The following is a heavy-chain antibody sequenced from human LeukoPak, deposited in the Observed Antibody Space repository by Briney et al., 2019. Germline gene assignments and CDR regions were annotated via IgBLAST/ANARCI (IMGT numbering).Heavy chain of an antibody. Sequence: GGSLRLSCAASGFTFTSYGMHWVRQSPGKGLEWVALITYDGYYKYYSDSVKGRFTIPSDTSKNTLYLQMNSLRAEDTAVYYCARDLSPVVRASPMGYWGQGTLVTVSS. D-gene: IGHD3-10*01. CDR3: ARDLSPVVRASPMGY. J-gene: IGHJ4*02. CDR2: ITYDGYYK. CDR1: GFTFTSYG. V-gene: IGHV3-30*03.